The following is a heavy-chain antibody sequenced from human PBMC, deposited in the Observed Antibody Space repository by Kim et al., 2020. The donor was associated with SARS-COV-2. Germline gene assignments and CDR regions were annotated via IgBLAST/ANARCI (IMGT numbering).Heavy chain of an antibody. CDR1: GYTFTSHA. V-gene: IGHV7-4-1*02. Sequence: ASVKVSCKASGYTFTSHAMSWVRQAPGQGLEWMGWINANTGNPTYAQGFTGRFVFSLDTSVSTAYLQISTLKAEDTAVYYCARSGGGYANYYYTGVDVWGRGTTVTVSS. J-gene: IGHJ6*02. CDR2: INANTGNP. D-gene: IGHD2-2*01. CDR3: ARSGGGYANYYYTGVDV.